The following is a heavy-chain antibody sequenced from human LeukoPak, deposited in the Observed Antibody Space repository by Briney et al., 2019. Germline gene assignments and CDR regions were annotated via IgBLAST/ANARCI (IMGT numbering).Heavy chain of an antibody. CDR2: IYYSGST. V-gene: IGHV4-39*07. CDR3: ARDSCGSYY. D-gene: IGHD1-26*01. J-gene: IGHJ4*02. CDR1: GGSISSSSYY. Sequence: SETLSLTCTVSGGSISSSSYYWGWIRQPPGKGLEWIGSIYYSGSTYYNPSLKSRVTISVDTSKNQFSLKLSSVTAADTAVYYCARDSCGSYYWGQGTLVTVSS.